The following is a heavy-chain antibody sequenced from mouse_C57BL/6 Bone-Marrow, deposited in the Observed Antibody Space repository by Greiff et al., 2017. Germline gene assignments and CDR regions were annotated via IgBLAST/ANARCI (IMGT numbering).Heavy chain of an antibody. D-gene: IGHD2-4*01. CDR1: GYTFTSYW. CDR3: ARSYDSYYAMDY. J-gene: IGHJ4*01. Sequence: QVQLQQPGAELVRPGTSVKLSCKASGYTFTSYWITWVKQRPGQGLEWIGDIYPGSGSTNYNEKFKSKATLTVDTSSSTAYMQLSSLTSEDSAVYYCARSYDSYYAMDYWGQGTSVTVSS. V-gene: IGHV1-55*01. CDR2: IYPGSGST.